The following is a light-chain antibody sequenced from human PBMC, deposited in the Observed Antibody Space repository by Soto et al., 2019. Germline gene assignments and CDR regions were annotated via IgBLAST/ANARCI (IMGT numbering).Light chain of an antibody. CDR1: QTVSTF. V-gene: IGKV3-11*01. CDR2: GAS. J-gene: IGKJ1*01. CDR3: QQYNSYWT. Sequence: IVLTQSPATLSLSPGERSTLSCRASQTVSTFLAWYQQKRGQAPRLLIYGASNRATGIPARFSGSGSGTDFTLTISSLQPDDFATYYCQQYNSYWTFGQGTKVDIK.